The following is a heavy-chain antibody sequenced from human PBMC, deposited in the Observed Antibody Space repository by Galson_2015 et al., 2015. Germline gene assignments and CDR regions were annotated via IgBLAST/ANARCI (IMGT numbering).Heavy chain of an antibody. V-gene: IGHV3-23*01. J-gene: IGHJ6*03. CDR2: ISGSGGGT. CDR1: GFTFSSYA. D-gene: IGHD3-10*01. Sequence: SLRLSCAASGFTFSSYAMSWLRQAPGKGLEWVSAISGSGGGTYYADSVKGRFTISRDNPKNTLYLQMSSLRAEDTAVYYCANSGSGSGLYYYYMDVWAKGQRSPSP. CDR3: ANSGSGSGLYYYYMDV.